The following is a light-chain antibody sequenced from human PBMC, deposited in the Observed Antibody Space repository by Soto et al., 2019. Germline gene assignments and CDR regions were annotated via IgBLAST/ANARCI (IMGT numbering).Light chain of an antibody. J-gene: IGKJ5*01. CDR1: QSVSNN. CDR2: VAS. CDR3: QQRSNWPTT. Sequence: EIVLTQSPATLSLSPGETATLSCRASQSVSNNLTWYQHKPGQAPRLLIYVASKRATGIPARFSGSGSETDFTLTISSLEPEDFAFYYCQQRSNWPTTFGQGTRLEIK. V-gene: IGKV3-11*01.